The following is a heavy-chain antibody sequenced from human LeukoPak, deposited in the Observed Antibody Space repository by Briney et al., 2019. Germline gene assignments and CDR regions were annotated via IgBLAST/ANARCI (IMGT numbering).Heavy chain of an antibody. J-gene: IGHJ2*01. D-gene: IGHD3-9*01. CDR3: ARPYDILPDWYFDL. V-gene: IGHV5-51*01. CDR1: GHTFTNYW. CDR2: IYPGDSDT. Sequence: GESLKISCKASGHTFTNYWIGWVRQMPGKGLEWMGIIYPGDSDTRYSPSFRGQVIISADKSIRTAYLQWTSLKASDTAMYYCARPYDILPDWYFDLWGRGTLVTVSS.